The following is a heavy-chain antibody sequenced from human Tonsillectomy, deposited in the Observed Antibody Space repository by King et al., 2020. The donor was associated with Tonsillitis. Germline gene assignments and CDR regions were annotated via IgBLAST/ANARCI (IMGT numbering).Heavy chain of an antibody. CDR3: ARDLRGNWYPDAFDI. CDR2: IRYDGSNK. CDR1: GFTFSSYG. V-gene: IGHV3-30*02. D-gene: IGHD6-13*01. J-gene: IGHJ3*02. Sequence: VQLVESGGGVVQPGGSLRLSCAASGFTFSSYGMHWVRQAPGKGLEWVAFIRYDGSNKYYGDSVKGRFTISRDNSKNTLYLQMNSLRAEDTAVYYCARDLRGNWYPDAFDIWGQGTMVTVSS.